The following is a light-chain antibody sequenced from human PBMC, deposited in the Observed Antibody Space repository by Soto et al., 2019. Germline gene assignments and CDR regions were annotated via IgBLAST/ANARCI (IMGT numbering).Light chain of an antibody. V-gene: IGKV3-11*01. CDR1: QSVSSTY. J-gene: IGKJ5*01. CDR2: DAS. Sequence: ETVMTQSPATLSVSPGDIATLSCRASQSVSSTYLIWYQQKPGQAPRLLIYDASNRATGIPARFSGSGSGTDFTLTISSLEPEDFAVYYCQQRSNWPWITLGQGTRLEIK. CDR3: QQRSNWPWIT.